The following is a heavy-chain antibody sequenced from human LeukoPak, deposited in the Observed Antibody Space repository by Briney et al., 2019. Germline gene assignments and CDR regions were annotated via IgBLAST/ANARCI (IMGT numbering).Heavy chain of an antibody. Sequence: PGGSLRLSCAASGLIVSSNYMSWVRQAPGKGLEWVSVIYSGGSTYYADSVKGRFTISRDNSKNTLYLQMNSLRAEDTAVYYCARYMHSSGFDYWGQGTLVTVSS. D-gene: IGHD6-19*01. CDR2: IYSGGST. CDR1: GLIVSSNY. CDR3: ARYMHSSGFDY. V-gene: IGHV3-53*01. J-gene: IGHJ4*02.